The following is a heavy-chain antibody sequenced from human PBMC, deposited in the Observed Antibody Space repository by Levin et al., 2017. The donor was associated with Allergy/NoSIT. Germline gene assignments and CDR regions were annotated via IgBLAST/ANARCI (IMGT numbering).Heavy chain of an antibody. CDR3: ARRQLLPYADAFDS. V-gene: IGHV4-39*01. J-gene: IGHJ3*02. CDR2: IYYSGST. CDR1: GGSISSSSYY. D-gene: IGHD2-2*01. Sequence: ESLKISCTVSGGSISSSSYYWGWIRQPPGKGLEWIGSIYYSGSTYYNPSLKSRVTISVDTSKNQFSLKLSSVTAADTAVYYCARRQLLPYADAFDSWGQGTMVTVSS.